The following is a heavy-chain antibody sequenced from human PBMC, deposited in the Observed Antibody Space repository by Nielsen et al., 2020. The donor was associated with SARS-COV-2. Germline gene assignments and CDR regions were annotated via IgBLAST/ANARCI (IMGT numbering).Heavy chain of an antibody. CDR1: GFTFSNAW. CDR2: IKSKTDGGTT. CDR3: ARPSSGSYLNWFDP. V-gene: IGHV3-15*01. D-gene: IGHD1-26*01. Sequence: GESLKISCAASGFTFSNAWMSWVRQAPGKGLEWVGRIKSKTDGGTTDYAAPAKGRFTISRDDSKNTLYLQMNSLRAEDTAVYYCARPSSGSYLNWFDPWGQGTLVTVSS. J-gene: IGHJ5*02.